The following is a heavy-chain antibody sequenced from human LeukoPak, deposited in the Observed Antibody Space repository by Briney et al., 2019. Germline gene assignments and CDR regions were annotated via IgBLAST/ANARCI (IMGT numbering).Heavy chain of an antibody. Sequence: ASVKVSCKASGYTLTSYDINWVRQATGQGLEWMGWMSPNSGNTGYAQKFQDRVTMTRDTSIGTAYMELSSLRSEDTAVYYCARDYGGNSGWFDPWGQGTLVTVSS. CDR1: GYTLTSYD. D-gene: IGHD4-23*01. V-gene: IGHV1-8*01. J-gene: IGHJ5*02. CDR2: MSPNSGNT. CDR3: ARDYGGNSGWFDP.